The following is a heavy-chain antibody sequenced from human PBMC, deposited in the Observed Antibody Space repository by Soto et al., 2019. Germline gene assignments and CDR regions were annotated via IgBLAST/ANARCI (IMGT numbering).Heavy chain of an antibody. Sequence: QVQLVQSGAEVKKPGSSVKVSCKASGGTFSSYTISWVRQAPGQGLEWMGRIIPILGIANYAQKFQGRVTITADKSTRTAYMELSSLRSEDTAVYYCAGVDYGDYGGGDDYWGQGTLVTVSS. J-gene: IGHJ4*02. V-gene: IGHV1-69*02. CDR2: IIPILGIA. CDR3: AGVDYGDYGGGDDY. D-gene: IGHD4-17*01. CDR1: GGTFSSYT.